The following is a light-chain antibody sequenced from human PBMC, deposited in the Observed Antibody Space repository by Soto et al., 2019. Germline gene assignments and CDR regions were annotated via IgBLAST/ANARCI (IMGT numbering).Light chain of an antibody. CDR3: QQYGSVPLT. J-gene: IGKJ4*01. Sequence: EILMTQSPATLSVSPGERATLSCRASQSISSKLAWYQQKPGQAPRLLIYDASTRATGIPARFSGSGSGTEFTLTISRLEPEDFAVYYCQQYGSVPLTFGGGTKVEIK. CDR2: DAS. V-gene: IGKV3-15*01. CDR1: QSISSK.